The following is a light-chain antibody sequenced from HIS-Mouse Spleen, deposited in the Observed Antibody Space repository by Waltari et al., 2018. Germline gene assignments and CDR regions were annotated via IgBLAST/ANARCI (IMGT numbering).Light chain of an antibody. CDR3: QQYNSYSPGYT. CDR1: QSISSW. CDR2: KAS. Sequence: DIQMTQSPSTLSASVGDRVTITCRAGQSISSWLAWYQQKPGKAPKLLIYKASSLESGVPSRFSGSGSGTEFTLTISSLQPDDFATYYCQQYNSYSPGYTFGQGTKLEIK. V-gene: IGKV1-5*03. J-gene: IGKJ2*01.